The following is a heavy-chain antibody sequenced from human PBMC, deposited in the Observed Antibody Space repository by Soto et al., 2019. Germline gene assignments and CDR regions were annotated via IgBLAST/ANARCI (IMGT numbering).Heavy chain of an antibody. CDR3: ARLGVVVVAAFDY. D-gene: IGHD2-15*01. CDR1: GYTFTGYY. J-gene: IGHJ4*02. V-gene: IGHV1-2*02. CDR2: INPNSGGT. Sequence: ASVKVSCKASGYTFTGYYMHWVRQAPGQGLEWMGWINPNSGGTNYAQKFQGRVTMTRDTSISTAYMELSRLRSDDTAVYYCARLGVVVVAAFDYWGQGTLVTVSS.